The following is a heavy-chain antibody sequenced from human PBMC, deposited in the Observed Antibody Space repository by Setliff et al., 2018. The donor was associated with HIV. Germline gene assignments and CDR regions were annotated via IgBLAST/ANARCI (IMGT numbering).Heavy chain of an antibody. D-gene: IGHD3-3*01. CDR2: IYTSGTT. V-gene: IGHV4-61*09. Sequence: PSETLSLTCAVSGVSISSGSYYWSWIRQPAGKGLEWLGHIYTSGTTNYNPSLKSRVTISLDTSNNQFSLKLSSVTAADTAVYYCASALYYNFRSAYYVTPYYFDYWGQGTLVTVSS. J-gene: IGHJ4*02. CDR1: GVSISSGSYY. CDR3: ASALYYNFRSAYYVTPYYFDY.